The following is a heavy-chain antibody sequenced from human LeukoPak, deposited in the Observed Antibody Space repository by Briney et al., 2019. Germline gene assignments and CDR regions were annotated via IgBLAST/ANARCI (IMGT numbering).Heavy chain of an antibody. CDR3: ARHIRNIVD. V-gene: IGHV4-38-2*01. D-gene: IGHD2-21*01. J-gene: IGHJ4*02. CDR1: GYSISSGYY. CDR2: IYHSGST. Sequence: KASETLSLTCAVSGYSISSGYYWGWIRQPPGKGLEWIGSIYHSGSTYYNPSLKSRVTISVDTSKNQFSLKLSSVTAADTAVYYCARHIRNIVDWGQGTLVTVSS.